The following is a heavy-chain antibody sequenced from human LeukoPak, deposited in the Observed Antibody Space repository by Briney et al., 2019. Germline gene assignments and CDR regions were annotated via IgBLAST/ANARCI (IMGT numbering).Heavy chain of an antibody. CDR1: GFTFSSYE. CDR3: ARDQLVRYYYYYMDV. CDR2: ISSSGSTI. V-gene: IGHV3-48*03. D-gene: IGHD6-13*01. Sequence: PGGSLRLSCAASGFTFSSYEMNWVRQAPGKGLEWVSYISSSGSTIYYADSVKGRFTISRDNAKNSLYLQMNSLRAEDTAVYYCARDQLVRYYYYYMDVWGKGTTVTISS. J-gene: IGHJ6*03.